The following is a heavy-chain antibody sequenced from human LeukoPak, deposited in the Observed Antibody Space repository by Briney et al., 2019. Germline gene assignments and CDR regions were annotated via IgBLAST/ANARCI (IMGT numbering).Heavy chain of an antibody. V-gene: IGHV3-7*01. D-gene: IGHD3-10*01. Sequence: GGSLRLSCVASGFTFNSYWMTWVRQAPGKGLEWVANIKQDGSEKYYLDSVKGRFTISRDNAKNSLYLQMNSLRAEDTAVYYCARVGPKFGDYFDYWGQGTLVTVSS. CDR3: ARVGPKFGDYFDY. CDR1: GFTFNSYW. J-gene: IGHJ4*02. CDR2: IKQDGSEK.